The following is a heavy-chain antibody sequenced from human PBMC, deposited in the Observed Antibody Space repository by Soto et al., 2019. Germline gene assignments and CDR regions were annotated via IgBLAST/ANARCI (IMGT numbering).Heavy chain of an antibody. V-gene: IGHV3-21*01. Sequence: GGSLRLSCAASGFTFSSYSMNWVRQAPGKGLEWVSSISSSSSYIYYADSVKGRFTISRDNAKNSLYLQMNSLRAEDTAVYYCARDVQGPGIQLWLQKTYYYYGMAVWGQGTTVTVSS. CDR3: ARDVQGPGIQLWLQKTYYYYGMAV. CDR1: GFTFSSYS. J-gene: IGHJ6*02. CDR2: ISSSSSYI. D-gene: IGHD5-18*01.